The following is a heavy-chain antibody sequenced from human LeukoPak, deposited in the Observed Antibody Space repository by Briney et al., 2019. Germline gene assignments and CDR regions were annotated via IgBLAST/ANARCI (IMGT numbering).Heavy chain of an antibody. CDR1: GFTFSTYA. V-gene: IGHV3-23*01. D-gene: IGHD5-12*01. CDR3: ARARPPQRGYRPGELVLFDY. CDR2: ISGSGGST. Sequence: GGTLRLSCAASGFTFSTYAMSWVRQAPEKGGEWGSGISGSGGSTFYADSVKGGFTNSGENAQNSLYMQMTSLRAEDTAVYYSARARPPQRGYRPGELVLFDYWGQGTLVTVSS. J-gene: IGHJ4*02.